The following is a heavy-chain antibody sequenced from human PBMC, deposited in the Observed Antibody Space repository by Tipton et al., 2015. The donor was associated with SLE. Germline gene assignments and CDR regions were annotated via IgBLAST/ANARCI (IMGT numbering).Heavy chain of an antibody. D-gene: IGHD3-22*01. CDR2: IYSGGST. CDR3: AKDLGFSYYDSSGYHQGYFDY. J-gene: IGHJ4*02. CDR1: GFTVSSKY. V-gene: IGHV3-53*01. Sequence: SLRLSCAASGFTVSSKYMTWVRQAPGKGLEWVSVIYSGGSTNYADSVKGRFTISRDNSKNTLYLQMNGLRAEDTAVYYCAKDLGFSYYDSSGYHQGYFDYWGQGTLVTVSS.